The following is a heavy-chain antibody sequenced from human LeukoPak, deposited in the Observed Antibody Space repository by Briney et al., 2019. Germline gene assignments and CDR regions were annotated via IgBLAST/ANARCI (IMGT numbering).Heavy chain of an antibody. CDR1: GFSFSIYE. D-gene: IGHD6-19*01. J-gene: IGHJ5*02. V-gene: IGHV3-48*03. CDR2: ISSSGGTT. Sequence: GGSLRLSCAVSGFSFSIYEMHWVRQAPGKGLEWVSSISSSGGTTHHADSVKGRFTISRDNVQNSLYLQMSNLRADDTAVYYCATLSVASSDVDHWGQGTLVTVSS. CDR3: ATLSVASSDVDH.